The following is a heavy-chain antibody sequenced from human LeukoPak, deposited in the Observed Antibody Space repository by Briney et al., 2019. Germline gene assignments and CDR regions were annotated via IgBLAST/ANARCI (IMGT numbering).Heavy chain of an antibody. CDR3: ARVDALDIVVVQYYYYYGMDV. J-gene: IGHJ6*02. CDR1: GYTFTSYG. V-gene: IGHV1-18*01. CDR2: ISAYNGNT. D-gene: IGHD2-2*03. Sequence: ASVKVSCKACGYTFTSYGISWVRQAPGQGLEWMGWISAYNGNTNYAQKLQGRVTMTTDTSTSTAYMELRSLRSDDTAVYYCARVDALDIVVVQYYYYYGMDVWGQGTTVTVSS.